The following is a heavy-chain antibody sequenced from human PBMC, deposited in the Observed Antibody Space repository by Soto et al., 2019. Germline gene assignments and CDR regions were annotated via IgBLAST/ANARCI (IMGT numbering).Heavy chain of an antibody. V-gene: IGHV1-69*06. CDR1: GGTFSSYA. J-gene: IGHJ6*02. D-gene: IGHD3-16*02. Sequence: GAPVKVSWKAAGGTFSSYAISWVRQAPGQGLEWMGGIIPIFGTANYAQKFQGRVTITADKSTSTAYMELSSLRSEDTAVYYCARDRGITFGGVIAYYYGMDVWGQGTTVTVS. CDR2: IIPIFGTA. CDR3: ARDRGITFGGVIAYYYGMDV.